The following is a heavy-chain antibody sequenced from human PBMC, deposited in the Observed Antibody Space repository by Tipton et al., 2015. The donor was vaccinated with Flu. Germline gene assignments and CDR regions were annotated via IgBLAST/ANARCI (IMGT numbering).Heavy chain of an antibody. V-gene: IGHV4-39*01. J-gene: IGHJ4*02. CDR1: GGSITTGGYY. D-gene: IGHD2-8*01. CDR2: VFYSGIT. CDR3: ARRAALGYCTNGVCSYYFDS. Sequence: LRLSCSVSGGSITTGGYYWGWIRQPPGKGLEWIGSVFYSGITYYNSSLKSRVTISVDTSKNQISLKMSSVTAADTAVYYCARRAALGYCTNGVCSYYFDSWGQGTLVTVSS.